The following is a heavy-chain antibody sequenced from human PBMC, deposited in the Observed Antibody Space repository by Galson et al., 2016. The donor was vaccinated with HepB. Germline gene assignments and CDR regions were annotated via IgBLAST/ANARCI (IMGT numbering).Heavy chain of an antibody. CDR1: GFTFSTYE. Sequence: SLRLSCAGSGFTFSTYELSWVRQAPGKGLEWVATIKQVAHLKDYVGSVKGRFTISRDNAKNSLYLQMNSLRDEDTAVYYCARDGYNGHDKDGFDMWGQGTMVTVSS. CDR2: IKQVAHLK. J-gene: IGHJ3*02. D-gene: IGHD5-12*01. CDR3: ARDGYNGHDKDGFDM. V-gene: IGHV3-7*01.